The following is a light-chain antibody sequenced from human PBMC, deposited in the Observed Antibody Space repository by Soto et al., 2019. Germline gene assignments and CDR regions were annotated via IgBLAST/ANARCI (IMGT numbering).Light chain of an antibody. Sequence: DIQMTQSPSTLSGSVGDRVTITCRASQTISSWLAWYQQKPGKAPKLLIYKASTLKSGVPSRFSGSGSGTELTLTISSLQPDDFATYYCQHKAFGQGTKVDIK. V-gene: IGKV1-5*03. CDR3: QHKA. CDR2: KAS. CDR1: QTISSW. J-gene: IGKJ1*01.